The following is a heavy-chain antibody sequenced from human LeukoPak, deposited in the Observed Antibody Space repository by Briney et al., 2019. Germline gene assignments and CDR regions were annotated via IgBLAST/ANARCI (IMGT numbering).Heavy chain of an antibody. CDR1: GFTFSNYW. Sequence: GGSLRLSCAASGFTFSNYWIHWVGQGPGKGLEWVSRINTDGRSLTYADSVKGRFTISRDNAKYTVYLQMNSLRAEDTALYYCARETWRMAVDTWGQGTLVTVSS. D-gene: IGHD6-19*01. CDR3: ARETWRMAVDT. CDR2: INTDGRSL. J-gene: IGHJ5*02. V-gene: IGHV3-74*01.